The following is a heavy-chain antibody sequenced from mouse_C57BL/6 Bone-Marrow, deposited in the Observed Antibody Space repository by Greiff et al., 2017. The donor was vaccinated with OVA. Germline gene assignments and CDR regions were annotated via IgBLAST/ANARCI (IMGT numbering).Heavy chain of an antibody. Sequence: QVQLQQSGAELVKPGASVKISCKASGYAFSSYWMNWVKQRPGKGLEWIGQIYPGDGDTNYNGKFKGKATLTADKSSSTAYMQLSSLTSEDSAVYFCARGEVLRTYWYFDVWGTGTTVTVSA. CDR1: GYAFSSYW. V-gene: IGHV1-80*01. CDR2: IYPGDGDT. J-gene: IGHJ1*03. CDR3: ARGEVLRTYWYFDV. D-gene: IGHD1-1*01.